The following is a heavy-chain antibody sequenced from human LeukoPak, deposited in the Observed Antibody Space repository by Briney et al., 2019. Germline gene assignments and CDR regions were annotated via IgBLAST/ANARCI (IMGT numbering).Heavy chain of an antibody. CDR1: GFTFSSYS. CDR3: AGAVAAAGTYYYYYMDV. CDR2: ISSSSSYI. D-gene: IGHD6-13*01. V-gene: IGHV3-21*01. J-gene: IGHJ6*03. Sequence: GGSLRLSXAASGFTFSSYSMNWVRQAPGKGMEWVSSISSSSSYIYYADSVKGRFTISRDNAKNSLYLQMNSLRAEDTAVYYCAGAVAAAGTYYYYYMDVWGKGTTVTVSS.